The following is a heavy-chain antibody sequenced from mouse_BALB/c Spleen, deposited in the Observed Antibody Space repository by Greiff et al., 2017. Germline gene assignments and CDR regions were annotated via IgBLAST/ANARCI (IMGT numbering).Heavy chain of an antibody. CDR3: ARSRDGGAWFAY. Sequence: EVQGVESGGGLVQPGGSRKLSCAASGFTFSSFGMHWVRQAPEKGLEWVAYISSGSSTIYYADTVKGRFTISRDNPKNTLFLQMTSLRSEDTAMYYCARSRDGGAWFAYWGQGTLVTVSA. D-gene: IGHD3-3*01. CDR1: GFTFSSFG. V-gene: IGHV5-17*02. J-gene: IGHJ3*01. CDR2: ISSGSSTI.